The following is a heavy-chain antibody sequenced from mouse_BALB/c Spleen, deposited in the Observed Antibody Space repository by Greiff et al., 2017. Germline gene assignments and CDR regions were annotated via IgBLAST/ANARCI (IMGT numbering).Heavy chain of an antibody. V-gene: IGHV2-4-1*01. D-gene: IGHD2-9*01. CDR1: GFSLTSYG. Sequence: QVQLQQSGPGLVQPSQSLSITCPVSGFSLTSYGVHWVRQSPGKGLEWLGVIWSGGSTDYNAAFISRLSISKDNSKSQVFFKMNSLQADDTAIYYCARASYGYGDFDYWGQGTTLTVSS. CDR2: IWSGGST. CDR3: ARASYGYGDFDY. J-gene: IGHJ2*01.